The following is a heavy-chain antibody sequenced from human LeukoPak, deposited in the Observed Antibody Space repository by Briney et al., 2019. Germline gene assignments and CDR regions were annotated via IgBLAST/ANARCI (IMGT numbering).Heavy chain of an antibody. CDR3: ARGLIETQGLVIKSVLLWFGELSP. J-gene: IGHJ5*02. Sequence: ASVKVSCKASGYTFTSYDINWVRQATGQGLEWMGWMNPNSGDTGYAQKFQGRVTMTRNTSISTAYMELSSLRSEDTAVYYCARGLIETQGLVIKSVLLWFGELSPWGQGTLVTVSS. CDR1: GYTFTSYD. D-gene: IGHD3-10*01. V-gene: IGHV1-8*01. CDR2: MNPNSGDT.